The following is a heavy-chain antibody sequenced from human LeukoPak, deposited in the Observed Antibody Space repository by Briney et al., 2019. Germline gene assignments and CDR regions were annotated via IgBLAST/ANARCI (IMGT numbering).Heavy chain of an antibody. CDR3: ARVGWGNAAAHPNWLDP. D-gene: IGHD6-6*01. CDR1: GGSISATTYY. Sequence: SPSETLSLTCTVSGGSISATTYYWGWIRQPPGTGLEWIANIYYNGNTAYTPSLKSRATISIDTSKNQSSLRLNSVTAADTAVYYCARVGWGNAAAHPNWLDPWGQGILVTVSS. CDR2: IYYNGNT. J-gene: IGHJ5*02. V-gene: IGHV4-39*07.